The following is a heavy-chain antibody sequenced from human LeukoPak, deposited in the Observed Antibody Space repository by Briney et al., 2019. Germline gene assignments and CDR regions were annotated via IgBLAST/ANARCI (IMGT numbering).Heavy chain of an antibody. CDR2: IKKDGSDK. D-gene: IGHD2-15*01. J-gene: IGHJ4*02. CDR1: GFTFSSYW. V-gene: IGHV3-7*05. CDR3: ARSLGYCSAGSCFPFDY. Sequence: GGSLRLSCAASGFTFSSYWMSWVRQAPGKGLEWVANIKKDGSDKYYVDSVKGRFTISRDNAKNSLYLQMNSLRAEDTAVYYCARSLGYCSAGSCFPFDYWGQGTLVTVSS.